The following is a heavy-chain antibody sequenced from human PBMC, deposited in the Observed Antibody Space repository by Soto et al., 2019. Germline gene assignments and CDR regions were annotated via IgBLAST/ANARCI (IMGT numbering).Heavy chain of an antibody. D-gene: IGHD6-19*01. CDR2: IYHSGST. J-gene: IGHJ4*02. CDR3: AQTQWGAQAGFYFGN. V-gene: IGHV4-4*02. CDR1: GGFIGSINW. Sequence: SATSSLTCADNGGFIGSINWWSRGCETPGRGLEWIGEIYHSGSTNYNPSLKSRVTISVDKSKNQFSLKLSSVTAADTAVYSCAQTQWGAQAGFYFGNCGQG.